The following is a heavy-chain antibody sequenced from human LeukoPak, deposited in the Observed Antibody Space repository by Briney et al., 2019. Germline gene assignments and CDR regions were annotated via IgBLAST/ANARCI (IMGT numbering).Heavy chain of an antibody. Sequence: GRSLRLSCAASGFTFSAFAMHWVRQAPGKGLEWVAVISYDGSNKYYADSVKGRFTISRDNSRNTLYLQMNSLRVEDTAVYYCAKDQNWEGGYWGQGTLVTVSS. CDR2: ISYDGSNK. CDR1: GFTFSAFA. CDR3: AKDQNWEGGY. V-gene: IGHV3-30*04. D-gene: IGHD7-27*01. J-gene: IGHJ4*02.